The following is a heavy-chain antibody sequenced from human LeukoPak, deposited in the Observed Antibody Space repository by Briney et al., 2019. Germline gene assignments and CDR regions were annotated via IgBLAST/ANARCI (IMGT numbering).Heavy chain of an antibody. CDR2: FVPEDGET. CDR3: ATAPKYSSGWFYFDY. V-gene: IGHV1-24*01. J-gene: IGHJ4*02. Sequence: ASVKVSCKVSGYTLTELSMHWVRQAPGKGLEWMGGFVPEDGETIYAQKFQGRVTMTEDTSTDTAYMELSSLRSEDTAVYYCATAPKYSSGWFYFDYWGQGTLVTVSS. D-gene: IGHD6-19*01. CDR1: GYTLTELS.